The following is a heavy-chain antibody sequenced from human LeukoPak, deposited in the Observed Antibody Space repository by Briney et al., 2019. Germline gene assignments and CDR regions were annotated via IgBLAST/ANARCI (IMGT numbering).Heavy chain of an antibody. V-gene: IGHV4-30-2*01. CDR2: IYHSGST. J-gene: IGHJ4*02. CDR1: GGSISSGGYS. Sequence: SETLSLTCAVSGGSISSGGYSWSWIRQPPGKGLEWIGYIYHSGSTYYNPSLKSRVTISVDRSKNQFSLKLSSVTAADTAVCYCARAVGRHFDYWGQGTLVTVSS. D-gene: IGHD2-15*01. CDR3: ARAVGRHFDY.